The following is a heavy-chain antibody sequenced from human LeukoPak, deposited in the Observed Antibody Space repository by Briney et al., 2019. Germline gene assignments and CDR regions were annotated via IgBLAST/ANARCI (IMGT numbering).Heavy chain of an antibody. Sequence: ASVKVSCKASGYTFTDFDINWLRQAPGQGLVWMGWMNPKSGNTLYAQNFRGRVTMTRDTSTNTAYMELSSLSFDDTAVYYCARGLGDYYDKSYFDFWGQGSPVIVSS. CDR2: MNPKSGNT. CDR1: GYTFTDFD. CDR3: ARGLGDYYDKSYFDF. V-gene: IGHV1-8*02. J-gene: IGHJ4*02. D-gene: IGHD3-22*01.